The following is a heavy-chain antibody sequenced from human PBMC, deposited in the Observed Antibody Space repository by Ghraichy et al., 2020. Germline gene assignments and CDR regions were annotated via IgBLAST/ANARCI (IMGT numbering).Heavy chain of an antibody. J-gene: IGHJ5*02. Sequence: GGSLRLSCAASGFTFSSYAMSWVRQAPGKGLEWVSAISGSGGSTYYADSGKGRFTISRDNSKNTLYLQMNSLRAEDTAVYYCAKGGDSGSYYIPFDPWGQGTLVTVSS. CDR1: GFTFSSYA. CDR2: ISGSGGST. CDR3: AKGGDSGSYYIPFDP. V-gene: IGHV3-23*01. D-gene: IGHD3-10*01.